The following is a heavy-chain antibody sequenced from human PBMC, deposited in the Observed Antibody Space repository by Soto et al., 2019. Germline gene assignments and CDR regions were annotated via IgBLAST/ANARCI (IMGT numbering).Heavy chain of an antibody. CDR2: ISSSSSTI. CDR1: GFTFSSYS. Sequence: GGSLRLSCAASGFTFSSYSMNWVRQAPGKGLEWVSYISSSSSTIYYADSVKGRFTISRDNAKNSLYLQMNSLRDEDTAVYYCARDSLGYCSGGSCYPAGVDYWGQGTLVTVSS. J-gene: IGHJ4*02. CDR3: ARDSLGYCSGGSCYPAGVDY. D-gene: IGHD2-15*01. V-gene: IGHV3-48*02.